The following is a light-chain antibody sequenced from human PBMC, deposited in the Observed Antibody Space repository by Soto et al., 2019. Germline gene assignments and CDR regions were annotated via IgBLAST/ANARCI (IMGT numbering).Light chain of an antibody. CDR3: QQYNNYCT. Sequence: DIQMTQSPSTLSASVGDRVTITCRASQSISYWLAWYQQKPGKAPNLLIYKASSLESGVPSRFSGSGSGTEFTLTISNLHPDDFATYYCQQYNNYCTFGQGTKVEIK. V-gene: IGKV1-5*03. CDR2: KAS. CDR1: QSISYW. J-gene: IGKJ1*01.